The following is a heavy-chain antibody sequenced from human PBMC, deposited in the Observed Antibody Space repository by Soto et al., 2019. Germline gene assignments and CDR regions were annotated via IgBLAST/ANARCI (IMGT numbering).Heavy chain of an antibody. Sequence: ASVKVSCKASGYTFTSYDINWVRQATGQGLEWMGWMNPNSGNTGYAQKFQGRVTMTRNTSISTAYMELSSLRPEDTAVYYCARAPSRYGGNFPSWGQGTLVTVSS. J-gene: IGHJ5*02. CDR3: ARAPSRYGGNFPS. V-gene: IGHV1-8*01. CDR2: MNPNSGNT. CDR1: GYTFTSYD. D-gene: IGHD6-13*01.